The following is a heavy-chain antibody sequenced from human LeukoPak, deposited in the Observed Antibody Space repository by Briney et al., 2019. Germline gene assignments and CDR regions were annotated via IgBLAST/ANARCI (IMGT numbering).Heavy chain of an antibody. CDR3: ARASGIMIFGVVNAFDY. CDR1: GDSISSGSYY. V-gene: IGHV4-61*02. D-gene: IGHD3-3*01. J-gene: IGHJ4*02. CDR2: IYTSGST. Sequence: SQTLSLTCTVSGDSISSGSYYWSWLRQPAGKGLEWIGRIYTSGSTNYNPSLKRRVTISVDTPKNQFSLKLSSVTAADTAVYYSARASGIMIFGVVNAFDYWGQGTLVIVFS.